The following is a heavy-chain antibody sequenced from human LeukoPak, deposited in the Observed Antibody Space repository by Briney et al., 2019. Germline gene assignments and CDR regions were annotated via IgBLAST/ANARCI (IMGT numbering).Heavy chain of an antibody. Sequence: GGSLRLSCVVSGFTLSSRWMMWVRQAPGEGLEWMTNINRDGSEKNYVDSVKGRLTITRDNAENSLYLQMNSLKVEDSAIYYCATYDSWSGYNIAYWGQGTLVTVSS. V-gene: IGHV3-7*03. J-gene: IGHJ4*02. CDR3: ATYDSWSGYNIAY. CDR1: GFTLSSRW. D-gene: IGHD3-3*01. CDR2: INRDGSEK.